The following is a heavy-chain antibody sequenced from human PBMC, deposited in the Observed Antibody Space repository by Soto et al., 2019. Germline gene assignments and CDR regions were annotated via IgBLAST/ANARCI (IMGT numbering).Heavy chain of an antibody. CDR3: AGSAGFSPFDF. Sequence: VQLQESGPGLVEPSGTLSLTCTASSGSFGSGIWWSGVRQPPGKGLEWIGELYHTGNSNYNPSLKIRLIMSVDDTKYQFSLCLSSVTAADTAVYYCAGSAGFSPFDFWGRGTLVTVSS. CDR2: LYHTGNS. CDR1: SGSFGSGIW. V-gene: IGHV4-4*02. D-gene: IGHD6-13*01. J-gene: IGHJ4*02.